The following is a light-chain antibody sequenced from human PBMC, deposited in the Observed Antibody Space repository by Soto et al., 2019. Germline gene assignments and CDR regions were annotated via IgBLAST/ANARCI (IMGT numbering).Light chain of an antibody. CDR2: EVS. CDR1: SSDVGGYNY. Sequence: QSVLTQPASVSGSPGQSITISCTGLSSDVGGYNYVSWYQQPPGKAPKLIIYEVSNRPSGVSNRFSGSKSGNTASLTISGLQAEDEAEYYCSSYTSVNTLVFGGGTKLTVL. CDR3: SSYTSVNTLV. J-gene: IGLJ2*01. V-gene: IGLV2-14*01.